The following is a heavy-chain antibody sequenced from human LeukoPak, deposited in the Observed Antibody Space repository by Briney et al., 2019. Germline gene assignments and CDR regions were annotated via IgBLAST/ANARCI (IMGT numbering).Heavy chain of an antibody. V-gene: IGHV3-7*03. CDR3: AREVFFQFDN. CDR1: GFTFRKYW. J-gene: IGHJ4*02. Sequence: GGSLTLSCAASGFTFRKYWTAWVRQAPGRGLEWVATIAANGNDKDYEDALQGRFTISRDNARNSLSLRIDSLRAEDTAQYYCAREVFFQFDNWGQGALVTVSS. CDR2: IAANGNDK.